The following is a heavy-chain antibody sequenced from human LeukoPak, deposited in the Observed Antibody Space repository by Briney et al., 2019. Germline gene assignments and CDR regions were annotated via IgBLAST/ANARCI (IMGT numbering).Heavy chain of an antibody. D-gene: IGHD6-19*01. CDR3: AKHQYSTGWYLNY. CDR1: GFIFSSYA. Sequence: PGGSLRLSCAASGFIFSSYAMSWVRQAPGKGLEWVSAISGSDGSTYYADSVKGRFTISRDNSMNTLFLQMNSLRAEDTAVYYCAKHQYSTGWYLNYWGQGTLVTVSS. V-gene: IGHV3-23*01. J-gene: IGHJ4*02. CDR2: ISGSDGST.